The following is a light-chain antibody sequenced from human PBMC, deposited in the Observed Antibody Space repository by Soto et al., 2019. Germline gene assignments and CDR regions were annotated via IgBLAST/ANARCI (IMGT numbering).Light chain of an antibody. CDR2: AAS. J-gene: IGKJ1*01. Sequence: DIQMTQSPSSLSASIGDRVTITCRASQGISNYLAWYQQKPGKSPRLLIYAASTLQSGVPSRFSGSGSGTQFALTINSLQPEDSATYFCLQDHNYPWTFGQGTKVEI. CDR1: QGISNY. CDR3: LQDHNYPWT. V-gene: IGKV1-27*01.